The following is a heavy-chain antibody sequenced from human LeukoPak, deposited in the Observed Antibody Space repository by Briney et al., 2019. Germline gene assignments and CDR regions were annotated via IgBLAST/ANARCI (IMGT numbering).Heavy chain of an antibody. J-gene: IGHJ5*02. CDR1: GYTFTSYD. D-gene: IGHD2-2*01. Sequence: ASVKDSCKASGYTFTSYDINLVGQATGQGLEWMGWMNPNSGNTGYAQKFQGRVTMTRNTSISTAYMELSSLRSEDTAVYYCARVRGPSKGILDIVVVPAANAPTFEPRGAGALVTVSS. V-gene: IGHV1-8*01. CDR2: MNPNSGNT. CDR3: ARVRGPSKGILDIVVVPAANAPTFEP.